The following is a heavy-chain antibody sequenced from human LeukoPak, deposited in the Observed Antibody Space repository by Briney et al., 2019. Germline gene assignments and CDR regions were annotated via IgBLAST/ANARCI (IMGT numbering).Heavy chain of an antibody. Sequence: ASVKVSCKASGGTFSSYAISWVRQAPGQGLEWMGRIIPILGIANYAQKFQGRVTITADKSTSTAYMELSSLRSEDTAVYYCARDFRPQTYYYGSGSYPWFDPWGQGTLVTVSS. CDR3: ARDFRPQTYYYGSGSYPWFDP. J-gene: IGHJ5*02. D-gene: IGHD3-10*01. CDR2: IIPILGIA. V-gene: IGHV1-69*04. CDR1: GGTFSSYA.